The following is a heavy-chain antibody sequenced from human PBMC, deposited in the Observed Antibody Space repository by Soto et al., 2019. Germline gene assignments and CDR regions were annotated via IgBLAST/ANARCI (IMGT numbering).Heavy chain of an antibody. Sequence: EVQLLESGGGLVQPGGSLRLSCAASGFTFSSYAMSWVRQAPGKGLEWVSAISGSGGSTYYADSVKGRFTISRDNYKKTLYLQMKRLRAEDTAVYYCAKGSRSLGNWFDPWGQGTLVTVSS. CDR3: AKGSRSLGNWFDP. J-gene: IGHJ5*02. CDR1: GFTFSSYA. CDR2: ISGSGGST. V-gene: IGHV3-23*01. D-gene: IGHD6-13*01.